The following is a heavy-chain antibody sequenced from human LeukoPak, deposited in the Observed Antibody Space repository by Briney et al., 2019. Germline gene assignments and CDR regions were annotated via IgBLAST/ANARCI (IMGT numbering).Heavy chain of an antibody. D-gene: IGHD6-19*01. J-gene: IGHJ5*02. CDR1: GFTFSSYG. CDR2: IRYDGSNK. CDR3: AKDSASGWPFFDP. V-gene: IGHV3-30*02. Sequence: GGSLRLSCPASGFTFSSYGMHWVRQAPGKGLERVAFIRYDGSNKYYADSVKGRFTIYRDNSENALYLQMNSLRAEDTAVYYCAKDSASGWPFFDPWGQGTLVTVSS.